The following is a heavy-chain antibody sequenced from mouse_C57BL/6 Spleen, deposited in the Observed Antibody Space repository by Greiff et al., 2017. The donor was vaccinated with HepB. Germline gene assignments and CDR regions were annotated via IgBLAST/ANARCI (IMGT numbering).Heavy chain of an antibody. CDR2: FYPGRGSI. D-gene: IGHD2-3*01. CDR3: ARDEAYDLVSWFAY. CDR1: GYTFTEYT. J-gene: IGHJ3*01. V-gene: IGHV1-62-2*01. Sequence: VQLQQSGAELVKPGASVKLSWKASGYTFTEYTIHWVKQRSGQGLEWIGWFYPGRGSIKYNEKFKDKATLTADKSYSPVYMELSRLTSEASAVYFGARDEAYDLVSWFAYWAQGTLVTVSA.